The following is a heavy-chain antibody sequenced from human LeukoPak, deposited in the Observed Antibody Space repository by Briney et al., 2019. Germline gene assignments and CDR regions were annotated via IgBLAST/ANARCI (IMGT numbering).Heavy chain of an antibody. J-gene: IGHJ5*02. CDR2: MKDDESER. CDR1: GFTFSAYW. V-gene: IGHV3-7*01. Sequence: GGSLRLSCAASGFTFSAYWMTWVRQAPGKGLEWVAYMKDDESERYYVDSVRGRFTIFRDNGNKSLYLQMNRMRAEDTAVYYCVKVPHGSVTFYPPEFVPWGQGTLVTVSS. CDR3: VKVPHGSVTFYPPEFVP. D-gene: IGHD3-10*01.